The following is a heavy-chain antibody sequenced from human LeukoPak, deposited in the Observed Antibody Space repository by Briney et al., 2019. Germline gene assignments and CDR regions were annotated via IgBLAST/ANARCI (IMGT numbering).Heavy chain of an antibody. CDR3: ARGRWLVAAIRPRGNWFDP. J-gene: IGHJ5*02. V-gene: IGHV4-34*01. CDR2: INHSGST. CDR1: GGSFSGYY. Sequence: SETLSLTCAVYGGSFSGYYWSWIRQPPGKGLEWIGEINHSGSTNYNPSLKSRVTISVDTSKNQFSLKLSSVTAADTAVYYCARGRWLVAAIRPRGNWFDPWGQGTLVTVSS. D-gene: IGHD2-15*01.